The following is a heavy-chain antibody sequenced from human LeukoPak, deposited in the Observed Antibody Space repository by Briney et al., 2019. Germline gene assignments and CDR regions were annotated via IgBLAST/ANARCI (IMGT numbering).Heavy chain of an antibody. V-gene: IGHV3-15*01. CDR1: GFTFSNAW. Sequence: GGSLRLSXAASGFTFSNAWMSWVRQAPGKGLEWVGCIKSKTDGGTTDYAAPVKGRFTISRDDSKNTLYLQMNSLKTEDTAVYYCTTDTYYYKSWGQGTLVTVSS. J-gene: IGHJ4*02. D-gene: IGHD3-10*01. CDR3: TTDTYYYKS. CDR2: IKSKTDGGTT.